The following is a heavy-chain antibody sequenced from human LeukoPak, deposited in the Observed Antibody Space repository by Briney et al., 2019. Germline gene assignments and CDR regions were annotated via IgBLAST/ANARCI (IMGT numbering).Heavy chain of an antibody. CDR3: ARYYASGSYHDY. D-gene: IGHD3-10*01. V-gene: IGHV1-2*06. Sequence: ASVKVSCTASGYTFTGSYMHWVRQAPGQGLEWMGRINPNSGGTNYAQKFQGRVTMTRDTSISTAYMELNSLTSDDTAVYFCARYYASGSYHDYWGQGTLVTVSS. CDR2: INPNSGGT. J-gene: IGHJ4*02. CDR1: GYTFTGSY.